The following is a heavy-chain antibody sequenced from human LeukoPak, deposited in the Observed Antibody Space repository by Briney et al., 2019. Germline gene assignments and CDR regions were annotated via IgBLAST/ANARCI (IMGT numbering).Heavy chain of an antibody. Sequence: SETLSLTCAVYGGPFSGYYWSWIRQPPGKGLEWIGEINHSGSTNYNPSLKSRVTISVDTSKNQFSLKLSSVTAADTAVYYCARGYSNYPSYWGQGTLATVSS. V-gene: IGHV4-34*01. CDR1: GGPFSGYY. J-gene: IGHJ4*02. CDR3: ARGYSNYPSY. D-gene: IGHD4-11*01. CDR2: INHSGST.